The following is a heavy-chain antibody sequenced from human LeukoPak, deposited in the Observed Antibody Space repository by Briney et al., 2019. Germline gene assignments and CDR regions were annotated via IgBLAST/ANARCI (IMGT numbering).Heavy chain of an antibody. V-gene: IGHV5-51*01. D-gene: IGHD6-13*01. Sequence: GESLKISCKGSGYSFTSYWIGWVRQMPGKGLEWMGIIYPGDSDTRYSPSFQGQVTISADKSISTAYLQWSSLKASDTAMYYCATDSSSWSGGYYYYGMDVWGRETTVTVSS. CDR2: IYPGDSDT. J-gene: IGHJ6*02. CDR1: GYSFTSYW. CDR3: ATDSSSWSGGYYYYGMDV.